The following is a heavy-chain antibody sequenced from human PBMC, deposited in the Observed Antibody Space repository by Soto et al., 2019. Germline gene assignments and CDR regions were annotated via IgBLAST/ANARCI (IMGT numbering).Heavy chain of an antibody. CDR1: GDSISNSDYF. Sequence: PSETLSLTCTVSGDSISNSDYFWSWIRQPPGKGLEWIGYIHYSGSTYYSPSLKSRVTISVDTSKNQFSLKLTSATAADTAVYYCARRYYYDRYWDNWGQGALVT. V-gene: IGHV4-30-4*01. CDR3: ARRYYYDRYWDN. J-gene: IGHJ4*02. D-gene: IGHD3-22*01. CDR2: IHYSGST.